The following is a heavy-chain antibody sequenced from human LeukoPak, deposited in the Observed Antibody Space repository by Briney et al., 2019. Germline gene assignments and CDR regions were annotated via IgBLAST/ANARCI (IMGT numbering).Heavy chain of an antibody. CDR1: GGSISSSNW. D-gene: IGHD6-19*01. Sequence: SETLSLTCAVSGGSISSSNWWSWVRQPPGKGLEWIGEIYYSGSTNYNPSLKSRVTISVDKSKNQFSLKLSSVTAADTAVYYCARDPGRGGYGSENIYWYFDPGGRGTLVTV. V-gene: IGHV4-4*02. CDR2: IYYSGST. CDR3: ARDPGRGGYGSENIYWYFDP. J-gene: IGHJ2*01.